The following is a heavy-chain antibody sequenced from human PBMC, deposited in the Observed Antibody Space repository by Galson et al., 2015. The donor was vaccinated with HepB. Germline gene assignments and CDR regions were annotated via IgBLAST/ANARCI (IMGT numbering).Heavy chain of an antibody. V-gene: IGHV3-74*03. Sequence: SLRLRCAASGFTLSNNWLHWLRQVPGRGRVWLSHFNSDGSSATYADSVKGRFTISRDNAKNTLYLQMNSLRVEHTAVYYCASSLLYPNANFDLWGRGTLVTVSS. CDR1: GFTLSNNW. J-gene: IGHJ2*01. CDR2: FNSDGSSA. CDR3: ASSLLYPNANFDL. D-gene: IGHD3-16*02.